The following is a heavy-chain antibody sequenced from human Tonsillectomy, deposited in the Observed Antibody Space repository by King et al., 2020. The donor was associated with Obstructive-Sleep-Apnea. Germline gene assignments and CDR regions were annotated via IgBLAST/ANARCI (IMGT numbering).Heavy chain of an antibody. CDR3: ARIRGSGYDLSYYYYGMDV. CDR2: IFSNDEK. CDR1: GFSLSNARMG. J-gene: IGHJ6*02. Sequence: FTLKESGPVLVKPTETLTLTCTVSGFSLSNARMGVSWIRQPPGKALEWLAHIFSNDEKSYSTSLKSRLTISKDTSKSQVVVTMTNMDPVDTATYYCARIRGSGYDLSYYYYGMDVWGQGTTVTVSS. V-gene: IGHV2-26*01. D-gene: IGHD5-12*01.